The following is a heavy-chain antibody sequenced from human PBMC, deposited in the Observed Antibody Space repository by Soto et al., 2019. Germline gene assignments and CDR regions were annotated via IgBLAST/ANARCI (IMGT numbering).Heavy chain of an antibody. CDR2: ISAYNGNT. Sequence: RAAVKVSCKASGYTFTSYGIGWVRQAPGQGLEWMGWISAYNGNTNYAQKLQGRVTMTTDTSTSTAYMELRSLRSDDTAVYYCARDFFHSSGYYYLPASGYRGQATLVPASS. CDR3: ARDFFHSSGYYYLPASGY. D-gene: IGHD3-22*01. V-gene: IGHV1-18*01. CDR1: GYTFTSYG. J-gene: IGHJ4*02.